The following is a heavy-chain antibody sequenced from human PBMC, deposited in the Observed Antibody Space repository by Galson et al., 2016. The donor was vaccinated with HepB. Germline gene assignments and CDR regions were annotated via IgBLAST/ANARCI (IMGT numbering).Heavy chain of an antibody. Sequence: SLRLSCAASGSMFSSYAMHWVRQAPGKGLEWVAFVSYDGTNQYYTDSVQGRFTISRDNSKSTLYLQMNGLRPEDPALYYCAREVTYCSGGGCYYFDYWGQGTLVSVSS. V-gene: IGHV3-30-3*01. CDR3: AREVTYCSGGGCYYFDY. CDR2: VSYDGTNQ. J-gene: IGHJ4*02. CDR1: GSMFSSYA. D-gene: IGHD2-15*01.